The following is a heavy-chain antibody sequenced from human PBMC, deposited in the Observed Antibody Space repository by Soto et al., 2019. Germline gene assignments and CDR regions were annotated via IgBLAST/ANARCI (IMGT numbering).Heavy chain of an antibody. CDR1: GFTFSSYG. J-gene: IGHJ5*02. CDR3: AKDWAGGTWFDP. CDR2: ISYDVSNK. V-gene: IGHV3-30*18. Sequence: QVQLVESGGGVVQPGRSLRLSCAASGFTFSSYGMHWVRQAPGKGLEWVAVISYDVSNKYYADSVKGRFTISRDNSKNTLYLQMNSLRAEDTAVYYCAKDWAGGTWFDPWGQGTLVTVSS. D-gene: IGHD1-1*01.